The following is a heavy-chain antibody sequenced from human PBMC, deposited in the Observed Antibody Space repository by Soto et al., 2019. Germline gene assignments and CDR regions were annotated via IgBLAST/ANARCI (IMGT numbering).Heavy chain of an antibody. CDR1: GYTFTSYG. J-gene: IGHJ6*02. D-gene: IGHD3-22*01. CDR2: ISAYNGNT. Sequence: EASVKVSCKASGYTFTSYGISWVRQAPGQGLEWMGWISAYNGNTNYAQKLQGRVTMTTDTSTSTAYMELRSLRSDDTAVYYCARDVPNYYDSSGYFFYGMDVWGQGTTVTVSS. CDR3: ARDVPNYYDSSGYFFYGMDV. V-gene: IGHV1-18*04.